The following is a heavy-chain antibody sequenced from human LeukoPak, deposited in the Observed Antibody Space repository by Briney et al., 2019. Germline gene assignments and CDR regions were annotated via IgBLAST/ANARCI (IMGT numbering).Heavy chain of an antibody. Sequence: ASVKVSCKASGYTFTSYGISWVRQAPGQGLEWMGWISAYNGNTNYAQKLQGRVTMTTDTSTSTAYMELSSLRSEDTAVYYCARVVAPKEHYDILTGYLDYWGQGTLVTVSS. CDR2: ISAYNGNT. D-gene: IGHD3-9*01. J-gene: IGHJ4*02. V-gene: IGHV1-18*01. CDR1: GYTFTSYG. CDR3: ARVVAPKEHYDILTGYLDY.